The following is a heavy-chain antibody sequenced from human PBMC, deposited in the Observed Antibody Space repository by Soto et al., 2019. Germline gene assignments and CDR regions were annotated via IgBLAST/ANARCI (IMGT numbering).Heavy chain of an antibody. V-gene: IGHV4-34*01. CDR2: INNGGSS. J-gene: IGHJ6*02. D-gene: IGHD6-13*01. CDR3: AKVSQQLSYGMDG. Sequence: PSETLSLTCAAYGGSFIGYYWSWIRQPPGKGLEWIGEINNGGSSNYNPSLQTRVSMPVGTSSNQFSLILTSVTAADTAVSYCAKVSQQLSYGMDGWGQAARVTVSS. CDR1: GGSFIGYY.